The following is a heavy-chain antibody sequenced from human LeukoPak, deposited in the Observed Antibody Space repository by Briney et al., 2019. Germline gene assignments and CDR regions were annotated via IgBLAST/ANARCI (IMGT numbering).Heavy chain of an antibody. CDR2: INPNSGGT. CDR3: ARVPWNSVYFDY. J-gene: IGHJ4*02. V-gene: IGHV1-2*02. D-gene: IGHD1-7*01. CDR1: GYTFTGYY. Sequence: GASVKVSCRASGYTFTGYYVHWVRQAPGQGLEWMGWINPNSGGTNYAQKFQGRVTMTRDTSISTAYMELSRLRSDDTTVYYCARVPWNSVYFDYWGQGTLVTVSS.